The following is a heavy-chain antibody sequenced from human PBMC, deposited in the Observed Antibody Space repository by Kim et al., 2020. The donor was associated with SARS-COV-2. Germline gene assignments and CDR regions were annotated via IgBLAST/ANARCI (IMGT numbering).Heavy chain of an antibody. V-gene: IGHV4-34*01. D-gene: IGHD3-3*01. CDR1: GGSFSGYY. J-gene: IGHJ5*02. CDR3: ARGRGSTGYARIFGVVISSNWFDP. Sequence: SETLSLTCAVYGGSFSGYYWSWIRQPPGKGLEWIGEINHSGSTNYNPSLKSRVTISVDTSKNQFSLKLTSVTAADTAVYYCARGRGSTGYARIFGVVISSNWFDPWGRGTLVTVSS. CDR2: INHSGST.